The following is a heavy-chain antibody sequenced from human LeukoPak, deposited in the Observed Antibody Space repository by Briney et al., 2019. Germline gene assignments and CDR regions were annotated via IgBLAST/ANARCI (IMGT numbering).Heavy chain of an antibody. CDR3: ARQGSIMVRGVTIGDDAFDI. D-gene: IGHD3-10*01. V-gene: IGHV5-51*01. CDR2: IYPGDSDT. J-gene: IGHJ3*02. Sequence: GESLKISCKGSGYSFTSYWIGWVRQMPGKGLGWMGIIYPGDSDTRYSPSFQGQVTISADKSISTAYLQWSSLKASDTAMYYCARQGSIMVRGVTIGDDAFDIWGQGTMVTVSS. CDR1: GYSFTSYW.